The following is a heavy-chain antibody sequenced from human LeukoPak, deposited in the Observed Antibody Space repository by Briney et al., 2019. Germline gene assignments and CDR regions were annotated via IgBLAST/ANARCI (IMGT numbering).Heavy chain of an antibody. V-gene: IGHV4-39*07. CDR2: VYYSGST. D-gene: IGHD3-22*01. J-gene: IGHJ2*01. Sequence: SETLSLTCTVSGGSISSSSYSWGWIRQPPGKGLEWIGSVYYSGSTYYNPSLKSRVTISVDTSKNQFSLKLSSVTAADTAVYYCARRPYDSSGYYEAPNWYFDLWGRGTLVTVSS. CDR1: GGSISSSSYS. CDR3: ARRPYDSSGYYEAPNWYFDL.